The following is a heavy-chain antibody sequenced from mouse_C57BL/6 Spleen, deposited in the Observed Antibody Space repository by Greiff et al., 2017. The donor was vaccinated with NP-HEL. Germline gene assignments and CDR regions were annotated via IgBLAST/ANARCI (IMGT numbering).Heavy chain of an antibody. V-gene: IGHV1-31*01. CDR2: IYPYNGVS. Sequence: VQLQQSGPELVKPGASVKISCKASGYSFTGYYMHWVKQSHGNILDWIGYIYPYNGVSSYNQKFKGKATLTVDKSSSTAYMELRSLTSEDSAFYYCARGGNGYDVHDYAMDYWGQGTSVTVSS. CDR1: GYSFTGYY. CDR3: ARGGNGYDVHDYAMDY. J-gene: IGHJ4*01. D-gene: IGHD2-2*01.